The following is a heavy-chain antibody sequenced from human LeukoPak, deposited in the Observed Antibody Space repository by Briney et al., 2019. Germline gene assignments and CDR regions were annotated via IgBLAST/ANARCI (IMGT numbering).Heavy chain of an antibody. J-gene: IGHJ4*02. CDR1: GFTFSSYE. V-gene: IGHV3-21*01. CDR3: AREEGGKLGIDYYFDY. D-gene: IGHD7-27*01. Sequence: GGSLRLSCAASGFTFSSYEMNWVRQAPGKGLGWVSSISTSSIYIYYADSVKGRFTISRDNAKNSLYLQMNSLRAEDTAVYYCAREEGGKLGIDYYFDYWGQGTLVTVSS. CDR2: ISTSSIYI.